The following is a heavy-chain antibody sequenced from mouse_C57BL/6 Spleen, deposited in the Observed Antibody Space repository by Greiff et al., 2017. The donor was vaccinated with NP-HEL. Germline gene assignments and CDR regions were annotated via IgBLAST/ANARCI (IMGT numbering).Heavy chain of an antibody. CDR1: GYSFTGYY. J-gene: IGHJ4*01. CDR3: ARKGPCGDY. Sequence: VQLKQSGPELVKPGASVKISCKASGYSFTGYYMNWVKQSPEKSLEWIGEINPSTGGTTYNQKFKAKATLTVDKSSSTAYMQLKSLTSEDSAVYYCARKGPCGDYWGQGTSVTVSS. V-gene: IGHV1-42*01. CDR2: INPSTGGT.